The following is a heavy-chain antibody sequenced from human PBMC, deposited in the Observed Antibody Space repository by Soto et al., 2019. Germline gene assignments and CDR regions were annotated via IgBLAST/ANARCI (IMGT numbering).Heavy chain of an antibody. CDR2: INHSGST. CDR1: GGSFSSYY. J-gene: IGHJ5*02. D-gene: IGHD5-12*01. V-gene: IGHV4-34*01. CDR3: ARGEGRLVGTWFDP. Sequence: PSETLSLTCDVYGGSFSSYYWNWIRQPPGKGLEWLGEINHSGSTNYNPSLESRVTISLDTSRTQFSLKLTSVTAADTAVYYCARGEGRLVGTWFDPWGQGTLVTAPQ.